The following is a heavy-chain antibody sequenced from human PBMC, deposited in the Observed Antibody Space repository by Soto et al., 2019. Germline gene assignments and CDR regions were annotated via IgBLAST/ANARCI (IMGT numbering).Heavy chain of an antibody. Sequence: GGSLRLSCAASGFTFSDYYMSWIRQAPGKGLEWVSIISNSGDTTYYTDSVKGRFTISRDNAKNSLDLQMHSLRAEDTAVYYCARLSRAQGDFWGQGTLVTVSS. CDR1: GFTFSDYY. CDR2: ISNSGDTT. CDR3: ARLSRAQGDF. J-gene: IGHJ4*02. V-gene: IGHV3-11*01.